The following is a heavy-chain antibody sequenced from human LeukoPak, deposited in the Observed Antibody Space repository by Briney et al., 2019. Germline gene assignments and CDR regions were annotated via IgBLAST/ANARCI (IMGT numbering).Heavy chain of an antibody. D-gene: IGHD2-21*02. CDR3: ADELAYCGGDCSPQG. J-gene: IGHJ4*02. CDR2: ISYDGSNK. CDR1: GFTFSSYG. Sequence: GGSLRLSCAASGFTFSSYGMHWVRQAPGKGLEWVAVISYDGSNKYYADSVKGRFTISRDNSKNTLYLQMNSLRAEDTAVYYCADELAYCGGDCSPQGWGQGTLVTASS. V-gene: IGHV3-30*18.